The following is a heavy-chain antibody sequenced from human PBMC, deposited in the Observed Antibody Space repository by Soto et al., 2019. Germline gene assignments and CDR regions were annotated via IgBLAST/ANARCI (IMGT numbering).Heavy chain of an antibody. CDR1: VFTFSSYS. D-gene: IGHD3-16*02. CDR3: AYRTGFDY. V-gene: IGHV3-23*01. Sequence: GGSLRLSCAASVFTFSSYSMNWVRQAPGKGLEWVSTIAASGRSSDYADSVKGRFTTSRDNSKNTLYLQMNSLTADDTAVYYCAYRTGFDYWGQGALVTVSS. J-gene: IGHJ4*02. CDR2: IAASGRSS.